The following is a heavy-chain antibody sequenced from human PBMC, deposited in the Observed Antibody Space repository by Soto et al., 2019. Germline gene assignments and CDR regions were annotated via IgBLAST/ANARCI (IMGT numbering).Heavy chain of an antibody. CDR1: GFTFDTYW. V-gene: IGHV3-74*01. D-gene: IGHD2-21*01. CDR3: ARLSGDHSAFFSYGMDA. J-gene: IGHJ6*02. Sequence: GGSLRLSCAASGFTFDTYWMNWVRQAPGKGPEWLSGINSDGTISSYADSVKGRFTISRDNARNTLSLQMNSLRADDTAVYYCARLSGDHSAFFSYGMDARGQGTTVTVSS. CDR2: INSDGTIS.